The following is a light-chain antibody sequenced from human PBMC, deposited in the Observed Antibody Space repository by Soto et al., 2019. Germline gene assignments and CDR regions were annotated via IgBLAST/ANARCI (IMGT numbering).Light chain of an antibody. CDR3: QHYGTSAL. Sequence: EIVLTQSPGTLSLSPGERATLSCRASQSVSDMYLAWYQQKPGQAPRLLIYASNRATGIPDRFSGSGSGTDFTLTISRLEPDDFAVYYCQHYGTSALFGPGTKVDIK. V-gene: IGKV3-20*01. CDR1: QSVSDMY. CDR2: AS. J-gene: IGKJ3*01.